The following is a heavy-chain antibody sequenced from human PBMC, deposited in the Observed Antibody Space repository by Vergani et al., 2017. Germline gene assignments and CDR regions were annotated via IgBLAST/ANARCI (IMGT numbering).Heavy chain of an antibody. CDR1: GFTFSSYS. Sequence: EVQLVESGGGLVKPGGSLRLSCAASGFTFSSYSMNWVRQAPGKGLEWVSSISSSSSYIYYADSVKGRFTISRDNAKNSPYLQMNSLRAEDTAVYYCARVHPEHYYDSSGYYYFDYWGQGTLVTVSS. D-gene: IGHD3-22*01. CDR3: ARVHPEHYYDSSGYYYFDY. CDR2: ISSSSSYI. V-gene: IGHV3-21*01. J-gene: IGHJ4*02.